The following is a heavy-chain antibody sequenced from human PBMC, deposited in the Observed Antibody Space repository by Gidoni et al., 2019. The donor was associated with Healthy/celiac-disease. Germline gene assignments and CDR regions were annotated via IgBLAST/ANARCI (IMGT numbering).Heavy chain of an antibody. CDR2: ISSSSSYT. Sequence: QVQLVESGGGLVKPGGSLRLSCAASGFTFSYYYMSWIRQAPGKGLEWVSYISSSSSYTNYADSVKGRFTISRDNAKNSLYLQMNSLRAEDTAVYYCAREGPLGMVTAIRDGMDVWGQGTTVTVSS. J-gene: IGHJ6*02. D-gene: IGHD2-21*02. V-gene: IGHV3-11*05. CDR3: AREGPLGMVTAIRDGMDV. CDR1: GFTFSYYY.